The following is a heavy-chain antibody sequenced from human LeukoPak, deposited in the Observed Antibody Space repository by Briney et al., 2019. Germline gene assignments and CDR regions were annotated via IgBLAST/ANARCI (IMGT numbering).Heavy chain of an antibody. J-gene: IGHJ4*02. CDR3: ARDTYYYFDSSGYYRPDY. Sequence: GGSLRLSCAASEFTFSSYAITWVRQAPGKGLEWVSSISSSSSYIFYGDSVKGRFTISRDNAKNSLYLQMNSLSTEDTAVYYCARDTYYYFDSSGYYRPDYWGQGTLVTVSS. D-gene: IGHD3-22*01. CDR2: ISSSSSYI. V-gene: IGHV3-21*01. CDR1: EFTFSSYA.